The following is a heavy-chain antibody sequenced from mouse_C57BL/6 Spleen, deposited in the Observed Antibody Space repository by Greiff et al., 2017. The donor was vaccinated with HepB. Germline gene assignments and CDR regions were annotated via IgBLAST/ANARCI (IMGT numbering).Heavy chain of an antibody. CDR1: GYTFTSYT. D-gene: IGHD1-1*01. Sequence: VQLQQSGAELARPGASVKMSCKASGYTFTSYTMHWVKQRPGQGLEWIGYINPSSGYTKYNQKFKDKATLTADKSSSTAYMQLSSLTSEDSAVYYCARSEVVATDYFDYWGQGTTLTVSS. V-gene: IGHV1-4*01. J-gene: IGHJ2*01. CDR2: INPSSGYT. CDR3: ARSEVVATDYFDY.